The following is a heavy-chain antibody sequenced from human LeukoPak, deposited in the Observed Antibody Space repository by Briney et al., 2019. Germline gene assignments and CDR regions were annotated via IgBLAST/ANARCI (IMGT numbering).Heavy chain of an antibody. V-gene: IGHV1-18*01. CDR2: INAYNGNT. D-gene: IGHD6-6*01. CDR1: GYTFSSYG. J-gene: IGHJ1*01. CDR3: ARGEQLVPYFQH. Sequence: GASVKVSCKASGYTFSSYGFSWVRQAPGQGLEWMGWINAYNGNTNYAQNLQGRVTMTTDTSTSTAYMELRSLRSDDTAVYYCARGEQLVPYFQHWGQGTLVTVSS.